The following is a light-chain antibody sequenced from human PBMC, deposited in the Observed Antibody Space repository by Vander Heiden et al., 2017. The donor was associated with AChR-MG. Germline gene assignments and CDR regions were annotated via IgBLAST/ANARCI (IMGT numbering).Light chain of an antibody. J-gene: IGKJ1*01. CDR3: QQYGSPTWT. Sequence: EIVLTQSPGTLSLSPGERATLSCRASQSVSSSYLAWYQQKPGQAPRLLIYGASSRATGIPDRFSGSGSGTDFTLTISRLDPEDFAVYYCQQYGSPTWTFGQGTKVEIK. V-gene: IGKV3-20*01. CDR2: GAS. CDR1: QSVSSSY.